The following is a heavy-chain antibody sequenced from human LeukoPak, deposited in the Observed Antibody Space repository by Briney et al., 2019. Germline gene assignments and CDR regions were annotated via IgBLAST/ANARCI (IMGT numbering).Heavy chain of an antibody. CDR3: AKESGKFDY. J-gene: IGHJ4*02. CDR1: GLNFADYA. Sequence: PGGSLRLSCVVSGLNFADYAMHWVRQPPGKGLEWFSLISADGGTTFSAVSVKGRFTIARDNSKNSLYLQMNSLRSEDTAMYFCAKESGKFDYWGQGALVAVST. CDR2: ISADGGTT. V-gene: IGHV3-43*02.